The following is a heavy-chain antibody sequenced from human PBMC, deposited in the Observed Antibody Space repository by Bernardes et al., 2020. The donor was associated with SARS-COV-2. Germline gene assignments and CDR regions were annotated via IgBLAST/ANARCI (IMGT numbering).Heavy chain of an antibody. CDR2: IYTSGST. Sequence: EPLAPACSVSGGSICSYYWIWIRQTAGKGLEWIGRIYTSGSTNYNPSLKSRVTMSVDTSKNQFSLKLSSVTAADTAVYYCASGGDEGFYYYYYGMDVWGQGTTVTVSS. V-gene: IGHV4-4*07. J-gene: IGHJ6*02. CDR1: GGSICSYY. CDR3: ASGGDEGFYYYYYGMDV. D-gene: IGHD2-15*01.